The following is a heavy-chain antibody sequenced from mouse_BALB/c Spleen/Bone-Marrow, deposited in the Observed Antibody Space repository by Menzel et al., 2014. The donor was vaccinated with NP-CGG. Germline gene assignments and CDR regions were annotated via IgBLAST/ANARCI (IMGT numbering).Heavy chain of an antibody. D-gene: IGHD1-1*01. CDR2: IYRSDSYT. V-gene: IGHV1-69*02. CDR1: GYTFTSYW. J-gene: IGHJ2*01. Sequence: QVQLQQSGAELVRPGASVKLSCKASGYTFTSYWINWVKQRPGQGLEWIGNIYRSDSYTNYNQKFKDKATLTVDKSSTTAYMQLSSPTSEDSAVYYCTRGGSSPYYFDYWGQGTTLTVSS. CDR3: TRGGSSPYYFDY.